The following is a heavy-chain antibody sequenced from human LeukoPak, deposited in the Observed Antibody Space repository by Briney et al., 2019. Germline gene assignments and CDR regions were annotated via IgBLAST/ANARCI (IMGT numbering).Heavy chain of an antibody. J-gene: IGHJ4*02. Sequence: PGGSLRLSCAASGFTFSNAWMSWDRQAPGKGLEWVGRIKSKTDGGTTDYAAPVKGRFTISRDDSKNTLYLQMNSLKTEDTAVYYCTTKISYYYDSSGFDYWGQRTLVTVSS. CDR3: TTKISYYYDSSGFDY. CDR2: IKSKTDGGTT. CDR1: GFTFSNAW. D-gene: IGHD3-22*01. V-gene: IGHV3-15*01.